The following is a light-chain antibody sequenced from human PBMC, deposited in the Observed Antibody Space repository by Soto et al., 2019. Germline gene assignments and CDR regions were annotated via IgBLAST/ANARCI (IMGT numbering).Light chain of an antibody. J-gene: IGLJ1*01. CDR2: GNS. CDR1: SSNIGAGYD. Sequence: TVTISCTGSSSNIGAGYDVHWYQQLPGTAPKLLIYGNSNRPSGVPDRFSGSKSGTSASLAITGLQAEDEADYYCQSYDSSLSGYGFGTGTKVTVL. CDR3: QSYDSSLSGYG. V-gene: IGLV1-40*01.